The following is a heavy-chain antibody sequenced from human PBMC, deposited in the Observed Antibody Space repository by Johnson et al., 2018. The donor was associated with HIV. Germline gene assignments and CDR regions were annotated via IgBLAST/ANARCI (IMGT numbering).Heavy chain of an antibody. D-gene: IGHD3-3*01. CDR1: GLTFSDYY. V-gene: IGHV3-11*04. CDR3: AREEVTIFGVAYDAFDI. J-gene: IGHJ3*02. CDR2: IYSGGTI. Sequence: QVQLVESGGGLVQPGGSLRLSCAASGLTFSDYYMSWIRQAPGKGLEWVSVIYSGGTIYYAASVKGRFTISRDNAKNSLYLQMNSLRAEDTAVYYCAREEVTIFGVAYDAFDIWGQGTMVTVSS.